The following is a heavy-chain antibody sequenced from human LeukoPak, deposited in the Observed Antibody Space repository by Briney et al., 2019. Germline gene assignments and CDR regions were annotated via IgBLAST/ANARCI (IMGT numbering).Heavy chain of an antibody. D-gene: IGHD2-2*01. V-gene: IGHV3-23*01. CDR2: ITGSGTNT. Sequence: GASLRLSCVASGFTFSNYAMSWVRQAPGKGLEWVSAITGSGTNTYYADSVKGRFTISRDNSKNTLYLQMNSLRAEDTAVYYCAKDHCSSTSCYELLWFDYWGQGTLVTVSS. CDR3: AKDHCSSTSCYELLWFDY. CDR1: GFTFSNYA. J-gene: IGHJ4*02.